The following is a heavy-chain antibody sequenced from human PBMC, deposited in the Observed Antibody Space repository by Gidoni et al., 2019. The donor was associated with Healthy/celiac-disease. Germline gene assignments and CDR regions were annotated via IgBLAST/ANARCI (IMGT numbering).Heavy chain of an antibody. J-gene: IGHJ4*02. CDR3: AKIVGIAAGAGDY. V-gene: IGHV3-23*01. D-gene: IGHD6-13*01. CDR1: GFTFSSYA. CDR2: ISGSGGST. Sequence: EVQLLESGGGLVQLGGSLSLSCAASGFTFSSYAMSWVRQAPGKGLEWVSAISGSGGSTYYADSVKGRFTISRDNSKNTLYLQMNSLRAEDTAVYYCAKIVGIAAGAGDYWGQGTLVTVSS.